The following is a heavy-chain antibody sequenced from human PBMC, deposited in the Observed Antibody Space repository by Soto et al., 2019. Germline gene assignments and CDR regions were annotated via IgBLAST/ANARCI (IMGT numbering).Heavy chain of an antibody. CDR3: AKFGMATTKRSPPYYIDY. Sequence: QVQLVQSGAEVKKPGASVKVSCKASGYTFTSYGISWVRQAPGQGLEWMGWISAYNGNTNYAQKLQGRVTMTTDTSTSTAYMERRSLRSDDTAVYYCAKFGMATTKRSPPYYIDYWGQGALVTVSS. CDR1: GYTFTSYG. V-gene: IGHV1-18*04. D-gene: IGHD1-1*01. CDR2: ISAYNGNT. J-gene: IGHJ4*02.